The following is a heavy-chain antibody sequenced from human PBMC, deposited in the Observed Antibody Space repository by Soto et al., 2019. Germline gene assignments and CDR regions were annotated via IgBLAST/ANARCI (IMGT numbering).Heavy chain of an antibody. J-gene: IGHJ4*02. CDR3: AKAGGAAGTVDYFDY. CDR2: ISGSVGST. Sequence: PGGSLRLSCAASGFTFSNYDINWVRQSPGKGLEWVSVISGSVGSTYYADSVKGRFTITRDNSKNTLYLQMNSLRAEDTAVYYCAKAGGAAGTVDYFDYWGQGTLVTVS. D-gene: IGHD6-13*01. CDR1: GFTFSNYD. V-gene: IGHV3-23*01.